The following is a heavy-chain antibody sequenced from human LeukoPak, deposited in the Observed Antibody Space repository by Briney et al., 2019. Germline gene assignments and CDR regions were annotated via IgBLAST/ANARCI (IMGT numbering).Heavy chain of an antibody. CDR3: ARGGWHYVFNY. Sequence: GGSLRLSCAAPGFTFNTYEMNWVRQAPGKGLEWLAYIASSGSTIYYADYVKGRFTISRDNAKNSLYLQMNSLRADDTAVYYCARGGWHYVFNYWGQGTLVTVSS. CDR1: GFTFNTYE. CDR2: IASSGSTI. D-gene: IGHD6-19*01. J-gene: IGHJ4*02. V-gene: IGHV3-48*03.